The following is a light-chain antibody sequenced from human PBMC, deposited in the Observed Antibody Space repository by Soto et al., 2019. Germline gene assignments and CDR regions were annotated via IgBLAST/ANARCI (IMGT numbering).Light chain of an antibody. Sequence: QSGLTQPASVSGSPGQSITISCTGTSSDVGGYNYVSWYQQHPGKAPKLMIYDVSNRPSGVSNRFSGSKSGNTASLTISGLQAEDEADYYCSSYTSSSTLLGTGTKVTVL. CDR1: SSDVGGYNY. CDR2: DVS. V-gene: IGLV2-14*01. CDR3: SSYTSSSTL. J-gene: IGLJ1*01.